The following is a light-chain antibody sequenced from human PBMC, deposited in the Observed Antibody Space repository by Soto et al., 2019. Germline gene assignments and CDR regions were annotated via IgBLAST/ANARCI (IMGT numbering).Light chain of an antibody. V-gene: IGKV1-12*01. CDR2: AAT. Sequence: DIQMTQSPSYVSASVGDRVSITCRASQDIRSWLAWYQQRPGKAPKLLIYAATTLQSGVPSRFSGSGAGTTFTLTINILQPEDFASYFCQQANSFPLTFGGGTKVDIK. J-gene: IGKJ4*01. CDR1: QDIRSW. CDR3: QQANSFPLT.